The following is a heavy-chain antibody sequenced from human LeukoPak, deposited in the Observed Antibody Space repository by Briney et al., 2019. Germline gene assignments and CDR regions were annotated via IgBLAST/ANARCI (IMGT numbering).Heavy chain of an antibody. Sequence: AGGSLRLSCAASGFTFSDYWMSWVRQAPGKGLEWVANIKQDGAEQNCVDSVKGRFTISRDNAKNSLYLRMNSLRAEDTAVYYCARAGRLDKWGQGTLVTVSS. J-gene: IGHJ4*02. CDR1: GFTFSDYW. V-gene: IGHV3-7*03. CDR2: IKQDGAEQ. D-gene: IGHD3-3*01. CDR3: ARAGRLDK.